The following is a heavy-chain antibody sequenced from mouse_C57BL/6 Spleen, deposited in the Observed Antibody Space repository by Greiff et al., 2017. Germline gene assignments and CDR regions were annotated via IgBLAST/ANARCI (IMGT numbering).Heavy chain of an antibody. D-gene: IGHD4-1*01. J-gene: IGHJ2*01. Sequence: VQLKESEGGLVQPGSSMKLSCTASGFTFSDYYMAWVRQVPEKGLEWVANINYDGSSTYYLDSLKSRFIISRDNAKNILYLQMSSLKSEDTATYYCARDGKREGFDYWGQGTTLTVSS. CDR1: GFTFSDYY. CDR3: ARDGKREGFDY. V-gene: IGHV5-16*01. CDR2: INYDGSST.